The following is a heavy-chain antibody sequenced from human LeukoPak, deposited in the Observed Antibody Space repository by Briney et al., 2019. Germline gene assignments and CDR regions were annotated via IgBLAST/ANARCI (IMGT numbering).Heavy chain of an antibody. D-gene: IGHD2-2*01. CDR3: AKVTGLGYQEGYYFDY. J-gene: IGHJ4*02. CDR1: GFTVSSNY. V-gene: IGHV3-30*18. Sequence: PGGSLRLSCAASGFTVSSNYMSWVRQAPGKGLEWVAVISYDGSNKYYADSVKGRFTISRDNSKNTLYLQMNSLRAEDTAVYYCAKVTGLGYQEGYYFDYWGQGTLVTVSS. CDR2: ISYDGSNK.